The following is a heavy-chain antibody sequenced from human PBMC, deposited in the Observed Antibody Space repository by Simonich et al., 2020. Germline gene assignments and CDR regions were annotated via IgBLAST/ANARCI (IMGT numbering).Heavy chain of an antibody. CDR1: GSTFTSYD. J-gene: IGHJ5*02. CDR2: MNPNSGNT. Sequence: QVQLVQSGAEVKKPGASVKVSCKASGSTFTSYDINGVRKANGKGLELMVWMNPNSGNTGYAQKVQGRVTITRNTSISTADMELSSLRSEDTAVYYCARARYGSSTSCYNWFDPWGQGTLVTVSS. CDR3: ARARYGSSTSCYNWFDP. D-gene: IGHD2-2*01. V-gene: IGHV1-8*03.